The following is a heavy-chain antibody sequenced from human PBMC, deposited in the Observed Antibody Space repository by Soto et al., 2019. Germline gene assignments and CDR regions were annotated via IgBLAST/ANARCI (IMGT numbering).Heavy chain of an antibody. J-gene: IGHJ4*02. V-gene: IGHV6-1*01. D-gene: IGHD6-19*01. Sequence: SQTLSLTGAISGDSVSSNSAAWNWIRQSPSRGLEWLGRTYYRSKWCNDYAVSVKSRITXXXDXXXXXFSXQXXSVXPEDTAVYYCARAGITVAGFDYWGQGTLVTVSS. CDR1: GDSVSSNSAA. CDR3: ARAGITVAGFDY. CDR2: TYYRSKWCN.